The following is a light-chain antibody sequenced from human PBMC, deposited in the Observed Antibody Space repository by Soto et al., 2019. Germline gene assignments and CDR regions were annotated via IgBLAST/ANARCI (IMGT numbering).Light chain of an antibody. CDR2: GAS. V-gene: IGKV3-20*01. J-gene: IGKJ1*01. CDR3: QHYKT. Sequence: IVLKQSPGTLSLSPGERATLSCRASQSVSSSYLAWFQQKPGQAPRVLIYGASSRATGIPDRFSGSGSGTDFTLTISRLEPEDFAVYYCQHYKTFGQGTKVDIK. CDR1: QSVSSSY.